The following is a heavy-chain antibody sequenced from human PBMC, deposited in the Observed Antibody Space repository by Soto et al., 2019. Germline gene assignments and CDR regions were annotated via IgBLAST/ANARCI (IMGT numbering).Heavy chain of an antibody. J-gene: IGHJ6*02. CDR3: ARGAEYQVLSRDYFYGMDV. CDR1: TFTLSTYG. CDR2: ISYDGNNK. V-gene: IGHV3-30*03. Sequence: QVQLVESGGGVVQPGRSLRLSFAASTFTLSTYGMHWVRQAPGKGLEWVAVISYDGNNKYYADSVKGRFTISRDNSRNTLSLQMNSLTTEDTAVYYCARGAEYQVLSRDYFYGMDVWGQGIMVTVSS. D-gene: IGHD2-2*01.